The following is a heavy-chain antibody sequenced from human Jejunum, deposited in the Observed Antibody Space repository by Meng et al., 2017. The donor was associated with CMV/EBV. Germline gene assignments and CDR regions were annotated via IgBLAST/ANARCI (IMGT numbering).Heavy chain of an antibody. CDR2: INPDGSEK. J-gene: IGHJ2*01. V-gene: IGHV3-7*01. CDR3: ARRPLGFCSSMSCQPLWYFDL. CDR1: YW. D-gene: IGHD2-2*01. Sequence: YWMSWVRQAPGKGLGWVANINPDGSEKYYVGSVKGRFTISRDNAKNSLYLQMNSLRAEDAAVYYCARRPLGFCSSMSCQPLWYFDLWGRDTLVTVSS.